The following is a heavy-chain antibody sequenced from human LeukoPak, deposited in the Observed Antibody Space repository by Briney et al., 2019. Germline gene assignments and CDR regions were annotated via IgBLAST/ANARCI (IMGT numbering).Heavy chain of an antibody. V-gene: IGHV3-30*02. J-gene: IGHJ4*02. CDR1: GFTFSSYG. CDR2: IRYDGSNK. CDR3: ARAGHCTNGICYTPDFDY. D-gene: IGHD2-8*01. Sequence: PGGSLRLSCAASGFTFSSYGMRWVRQAPGKGLEWVAFIRYDGSNKYYADSVKGRFTISRDNSKNTLYLQMNSLRAEDTAAYYCARAGHCTNGICYTPDFDYWGQGTLVTVSS.